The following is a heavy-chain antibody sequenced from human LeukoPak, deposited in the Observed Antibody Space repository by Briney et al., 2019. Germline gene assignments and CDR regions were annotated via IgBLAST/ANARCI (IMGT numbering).Heavy chain of an antibody. Sequence: SETLSLTCAVYGGSFSGYYWSWIRQPPGKGLEWIGEINHSGSTNYNPSLKSRVTISVDTSKNQFSLKLSSVTAADTAVYYCASSQWESSRFDDYWGQGTLVTVSS. CDR2: INHSGST. V-gene: IGHV4-34*01. CDR3: ASSQWESSRFDDY. J-gene: IGHJ4*02. CDR1: GGSFSGYY. D-gene: IGHD1-26*01.